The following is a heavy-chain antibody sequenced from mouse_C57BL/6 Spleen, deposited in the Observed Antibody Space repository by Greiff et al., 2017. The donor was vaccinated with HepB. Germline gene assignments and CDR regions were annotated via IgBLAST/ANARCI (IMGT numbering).Heavy chain of an antibody. V-gene: IGHV3-6*01. J-gene: IGHJ2*01. D-gene: IGHD1-1*01. CDR1: GYSITSGYY. CDR3: ARGGGSSYPYYFDY. Sequence: EVQLQESGPGLVKPSQSLSLTCSVTGYSITSGYYWNWIRQFPGNKLEWMGYISYDGSNNYNPSLKNRISITRDTSKNQFFLKLNSVTTEDTATYYCARGGGSSYPYYFDYWGQGTTLTVSS. CDR2: ISYDGSN.